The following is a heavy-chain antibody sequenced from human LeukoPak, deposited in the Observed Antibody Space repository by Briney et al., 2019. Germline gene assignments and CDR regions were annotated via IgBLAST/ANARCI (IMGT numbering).Heavy chain of an antibody. Sequence: SETLSLTCTVSGGSISSHYWSWIRQPAGKGLEWIGRIYTSGSTNYNPSLKSRVTLSVDTSKNQFSLKLSSVTAADTAVYYCARVRIASLPAQYYFDYWGQGTLVTVSS. CDR3: ARVRIASLPAQYYFDY. V-gene: IGHV4-4*07. CDR1: GGSISSHY. CDR2: IYTSGST. J-gene: IGHJ4*02. D-gene: IGHD2-15*01.